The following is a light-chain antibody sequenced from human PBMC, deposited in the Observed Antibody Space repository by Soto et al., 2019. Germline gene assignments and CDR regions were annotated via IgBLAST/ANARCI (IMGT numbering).Light chain of an antibody. CDR3: QQYNSYPWT. CDR1: QSISSW. V-gene: IGKV1-5*01. Sequence: DIQMTQSPSTLSASVGDGVTITCRASQSISSWLAWYQQKPGKAPKLLIYDASSLESGVPSRFSGSGSGTEFTLTISRLQPDDFATYYCQQYNSYPWTFGQGTKVDIK. J-gene: IGKJ1*01. CDR2: DAS.